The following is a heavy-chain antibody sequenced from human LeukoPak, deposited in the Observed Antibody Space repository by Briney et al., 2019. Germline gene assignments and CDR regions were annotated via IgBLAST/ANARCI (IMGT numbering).Heavy chain of an antibody. D-gene: IGHD3-22*01. Sequence: PGGSLRFSCAASGFTFSGSAMHWVRQASGKGLEWVGRIRSKANSYATAYAASVKGRFTISRDDSKNTAYLQMNSLKTEDTAVYYCTRRTGAYYYDSSGYYFDYWGQGTLVTVSS. J-gene: IGHJ4*02. CDR2: IRSKANSYAT. V-gene: IGHV3-73*01. CDR3: TRRTGAYYYDSSGYYFDY. CDR1: GFTFSGSA.